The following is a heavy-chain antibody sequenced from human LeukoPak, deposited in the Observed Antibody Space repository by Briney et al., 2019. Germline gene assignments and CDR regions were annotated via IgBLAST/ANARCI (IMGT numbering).Heavy chain of an antibody. Sequence: SETLSLTRTVSGGSISSYYWSWIRQPPGKGLEWIGYIYYSGSTNYNPSLKSRVTISVDTSKNQFSLKLSSVTAADTAVYYCARGEGATTGYYYYGMDVWGQGTTVTVSS. CDR3: ARGEGATTGYYYYGMDV. CDR1: GGSISSYY. J-gene: IGHJ6*02. D-gene: IGHD1-26*01. V-gene: IGHV4-59*01. CDR2: IYYSGST.